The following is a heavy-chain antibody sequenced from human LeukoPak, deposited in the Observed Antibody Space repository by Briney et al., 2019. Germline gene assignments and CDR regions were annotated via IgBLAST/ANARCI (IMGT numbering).Heavy chain of an antibody. V-gene: IGHV4-34*01. CDR1: GGSFSGYY. CDR2: INHSGST. Sequence: SETLSLTCAVYGGSFSGYYWSWIRQPPGKGLEWIGEINHSGSTNCNPSLKSRVTISVDTSKNQFSLKPSSVTAADTAVYYCARGPVYCSSTSCPSDYWGQGTLVTVSS. D-gene: IGHD2-2*01. J-gene: IGHJ4*02. CDR3: ARGPVYCSSTSCPSDY.